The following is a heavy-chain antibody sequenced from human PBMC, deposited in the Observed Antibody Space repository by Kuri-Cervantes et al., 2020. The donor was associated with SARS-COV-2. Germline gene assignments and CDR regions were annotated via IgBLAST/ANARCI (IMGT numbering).Heavy chain of an antibody. CDR3: ARQYYYDSSGYYYPPDYWYGMDV. CDR2: VSYDGSNK. D-gene: IGHD3-22*01. V-gene: IGHV3-30*03. Sequence: LSLTCAVYGGSFSGYYWSWIRQAPGKGLEWVAVVSYDGSNKYYADSVKGRFTISRDNSKNTLYLQMNSLRAEDTAVYYCARQYYYDSSGYYYPPDYWYGMDVWGQGTTVTVSS. CDR1: GGSFSGYY. J-gene: IGHJ6*02.